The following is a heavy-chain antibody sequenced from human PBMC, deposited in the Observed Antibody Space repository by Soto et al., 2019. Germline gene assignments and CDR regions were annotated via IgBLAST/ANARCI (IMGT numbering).Heavy chain of an antibody. Sequence: QVQLVESGGGVVQPGRSLRLSCAASGFTFSSYAMHWVRQAPGKGLEWVAVISYDGSNKYYADSVKGRFTISRDNSKNTLYLQMNSLRAEDTAVYYCARGPLVVAYYFDYWGQGTLVTVSS. CDR1: GFTFSSYA. CDR2: ISYDGSNK. CDR3: ARGPLVVAYYFDY. V-gene: IGHV3-30-3*01. D-gene: IGHD3-22*01. J-gene: IGHJ4*02.